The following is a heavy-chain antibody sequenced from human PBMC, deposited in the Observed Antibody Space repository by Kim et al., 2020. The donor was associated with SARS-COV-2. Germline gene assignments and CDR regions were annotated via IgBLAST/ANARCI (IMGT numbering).Heavy chain of an antibody. CDR3: ARDRTPMVVVPAAMKTPFDP. D-gene: IGHD2-2*01. CDR1: GYTFTSYA. CDR2: INAGNGNT. V-gene: IGHV1-3*01. Sequence: ASVKVSCKASGYTFTSYAMHWVRQAPGQRLEWMGWINAGNGNTKYSQKFQGRVTITRDTSASTAYMELSSLRSEDTAVYYCARDRTPMVVVPAAMKTPFDPWGQGTLVTVSS. J-gene: IGHJ5*02.